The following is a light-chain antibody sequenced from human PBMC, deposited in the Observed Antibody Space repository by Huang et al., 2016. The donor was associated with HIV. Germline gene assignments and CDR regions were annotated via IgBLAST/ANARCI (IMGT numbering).Light chain of an antibody. CDR3: QQYNNWPRT. J-gene: IGKJ1*01. V-gene: IGKV3-15*01. Sequence: EIVMTQSPATLSVSPGERATLSCRASQSVSSNLAWYQQKPGQAPRYLIYGASTRATGIPARLSGSGSGTEFTLTISSRQSEDFAVYYCQQYNNWPRTFGQGTKVEIK. CDR2: GAS. CDR1: QSVSSN.